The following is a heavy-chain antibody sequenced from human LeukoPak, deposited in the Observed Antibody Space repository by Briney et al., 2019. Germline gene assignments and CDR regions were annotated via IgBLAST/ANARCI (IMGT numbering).Heavy chain of an antibody. CDR3: AREHSIAAAGTKWFDP. J-gene: IGHJ5*02. Sequence: GGSIRLSCAASGFTFSSYAMHWVSQAPGKGLEWVAVISYDGSNKYYADSVKGRFTISRDNSKNTLYLQMNSLRAEDTAVYYCAREHSIAAAGTKWFDPWGQASVVTVSS. V-gene: IGHV3-30-3*01. D-gene: IGHD6-13*01. CDR1: GFTFSSYA. CDR2: ISYDGSNK.